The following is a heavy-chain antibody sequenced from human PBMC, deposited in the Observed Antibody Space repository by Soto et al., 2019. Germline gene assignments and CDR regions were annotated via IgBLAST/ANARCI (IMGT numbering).Heavy chain of an antibody. CDR2: ILPIFGSP. CDR3: VFGDCTTTSCSYYFYGLDV. D-gene: IGHD2-2*01. CDR1: GGNFRRYA. V-gene: IGHV1-69*01. Sequence: QVQLVQSGAEVKQPGSSVKVSCKASGGNFRRYAISWVRQAPGQGLEWMGGILPIFGSPSHAQKFQGRVTVTADESTSTAYLELTSLTSEDTAMYYCVFGDCTTTSCSYYFYGLDVWGQGSPVTVSS. J-gene: IGHJ6*02.